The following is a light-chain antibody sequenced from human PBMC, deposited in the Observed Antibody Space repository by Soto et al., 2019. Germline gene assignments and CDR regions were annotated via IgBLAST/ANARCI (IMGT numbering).Light chain of an antibody. CDR3: KQYNSYSTWT. CDR2: DPS. Sequence: DVQMTQSPSTLSASVGDRVTITRRASQTISWYLAWYQQKAGQAPKVLIFDPSTLESGVPSRFSGSGSGTEFTLTISSLQPDDFATYYCKQYNSYSTWTFGQGTKVE. V-gene: IGKV1-5*01. CDR1: QTISWY. J-gene: IGKJ1*01.